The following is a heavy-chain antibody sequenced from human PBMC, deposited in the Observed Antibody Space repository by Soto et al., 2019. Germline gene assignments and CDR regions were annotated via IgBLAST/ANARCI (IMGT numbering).Heavy chain of an antibody. CDR2: INPGGGRT. Sequence: QVQLVQSGAEVTKPGASVKVSCKASGYTFTSYYIHWVRQAPGQGLEWVVMINPGGGRTNYAQMFQGRVTLTRDTSTGTVDMELSSLTSDDTAVYYCARGPSCGGDCYLFDYWGQGSLVTVSS. CDR1: GYTFTSYY. V-gene: IGHV1-46*01. CDR3: ARGPSCGGDCYLFDY. J-gene: IGHJ4*02. D-gene: IGHD2-21*02.